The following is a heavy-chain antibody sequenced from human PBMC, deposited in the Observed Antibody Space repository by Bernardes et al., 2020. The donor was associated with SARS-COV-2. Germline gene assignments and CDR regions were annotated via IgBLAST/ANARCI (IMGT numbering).Heavy chain of an antibody. J-gene: IGHJ4*02. V-gene: IGHV1-18*01. Sequence: ASVKVSCKASGYTFIRYGISWVRQAPGQGLEWMGWISAYNGDTNYAQKVLGRVTMTTDTSTNTAYMELRSLRSDDTAVYYCARGRYCGGGSCYFDYWGQGTLVTVSS. CDR2: ISAYNGDT. CDR1: GYTFIRYG. D-gene: IGHD2-15*01. CDR3: ARGRYCGGGSCYFDY.